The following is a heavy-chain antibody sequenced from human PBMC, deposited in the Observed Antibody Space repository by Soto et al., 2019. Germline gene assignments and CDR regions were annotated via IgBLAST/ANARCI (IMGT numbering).Heavy chain of an antibody. J-gene: IGHJ4*02. CDR2: IYYSGST. CDR3: ARDYYDSSGPTCGY. V-gene: IGHV4-31*03. D-gene: IGHD3-22*01. CDR1: GGSISSGGYY. Sequence: SETLSLTCTVSGGSISSGGYYWSWIRQHPGKGLEWIGYIYYSGSTYYNPSLKSRVTISVDTSKNQFSLKLSSVTAADTAVYYVARDYYDSSGPTCGYWGQGTLVTVSS.